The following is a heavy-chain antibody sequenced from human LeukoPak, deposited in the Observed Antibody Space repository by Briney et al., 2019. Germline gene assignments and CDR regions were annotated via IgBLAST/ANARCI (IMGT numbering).Heavy chain of an antibody. V-gene: IGHV3-48*03. J-gene: IGHJ6*03. Sequence: PGGSLRLSCAASGFTFSSYEMNWVRQAPGKGLEWVSYISSSGSTIYYADSVKGRFTISRDNAQNSLYLQMNSLRAEDTAVYYCARVGGGSYYYYYYYMDVWGKGTTVTISS. CDR2: ISSSGSTI. CDR3: ARVGGGSYYYYYYYMDV. D-gene: IGHD3-16*01. CDR1: GFTFSSYE.